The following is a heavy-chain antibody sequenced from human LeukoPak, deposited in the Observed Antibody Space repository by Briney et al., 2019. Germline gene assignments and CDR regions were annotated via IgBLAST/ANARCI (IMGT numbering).Heavy chain of an antibody. CDR3: ARRGDGYNLHY. D-gene: IGHD5-24*01. CDR1: GGTFSSYA. CDR2: INPSGDAT. J-gene: IGHJ4*02. Sequence: GSSVKVSCKASGGTFSSYAISWVRQAPGQGLEWVGMINPSGDATTYAQKVQGRVTMTRDTSTSTVYMDLGSLRSEDTAVYYCARRGDGYNLHYWGQGTLVTVSS. V-gene: IGHV1-46*01.